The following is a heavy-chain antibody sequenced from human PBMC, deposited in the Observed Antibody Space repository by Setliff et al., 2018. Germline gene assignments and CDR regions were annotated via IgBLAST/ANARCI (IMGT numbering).Heavy chain of an antibody. D-gene: IGHD5-18*01. CDR2: IYRDGNT. Sequence: SETLSLTCTVSGGSINSGYYWGWIRQSPGKGLEWIGSIYRDGNTYYNPSLRSRVTISVDTSKNQFSLNLSSVTAADTAVYYCARDGYGDDWNTFVDVYYYYMDVWGKGTTVTVSS. CDR1: GGSINSGYY. CDR3: ARDGYGDDWNTFVDVYYYYMDV. J-gene: IGHJ6*03. V-gene: IGHV4-38-2*02.